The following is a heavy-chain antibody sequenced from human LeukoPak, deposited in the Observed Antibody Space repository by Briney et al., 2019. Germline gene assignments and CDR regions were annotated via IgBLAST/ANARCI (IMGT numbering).Heavy chain of an antibody. CDR1: GFTFSDYY. D-gene: IGHD3-16*02. CDR2: ISSNGSTI. J-gene: IGHJ4*02. CDR3: ATLYDYFWGSYRYPDY. Sequence: GGSLRLSCAASGFTFSDYYMSWIRQAPGKGLNWVSYISSNGSTIYYADSVKGRFTISRDNAKNSLYLQMNSLRAEDTAVYYCATLYDYFWGSYRYPDYWGQGTLVTVSS. V-gene: IGHV3-11*01.